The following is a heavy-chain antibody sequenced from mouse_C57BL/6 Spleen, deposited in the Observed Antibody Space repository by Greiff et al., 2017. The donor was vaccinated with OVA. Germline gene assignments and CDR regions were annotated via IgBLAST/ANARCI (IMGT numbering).Heavy chain of an antibody. CDR2: IYPRSGNT. J-gene: IGHJ2*01. V-gene: IGHV1-81*01. Sequence: VNVVESGAELARPGASVKLSCKASGYTFTSYGISWVKQRTGQGLEWIGEIYPRSGNTYYNEKFKGKATLTADKSSSTAYMELRSLTSEDSAVYFCARWDYGSFLYFDYWGQGTTLTVSS. CDR1: GYTFTSYG. CDR3: ARWDYGSFLYFDY. D-gene: IGHD1-1*01.